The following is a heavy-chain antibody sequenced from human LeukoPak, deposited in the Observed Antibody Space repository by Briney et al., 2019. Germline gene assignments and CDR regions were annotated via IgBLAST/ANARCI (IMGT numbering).Heavy chain of an antibody. Sequence: SETLSLTCTVPGGSISSSSYYWGWIRQPPGKGLEWIGSIYYSGSTYYNPSLKSRVTISVDTSKNQFSLKLSSVTAADTAVYYCARVHSGWYAPWGQGTLVTVSS. CDR2: IYYSGST. CDR1: GGSISSSSYY. J-gene: IGHJ5*02. D-gene: IGHD6-19*01. V-gene: IGHV4-39*07. CDR3: ARVHSGWYAP.